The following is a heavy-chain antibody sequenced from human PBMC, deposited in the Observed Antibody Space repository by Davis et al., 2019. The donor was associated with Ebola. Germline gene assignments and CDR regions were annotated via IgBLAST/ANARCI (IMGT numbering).Heavy chain of an antibody. J-gene: IGHJ6*04. Sequence: GESLKISCKGSGYSFTSYWIGWVRQLPGKGLEWMGIIYPGYSDTRYSPSFQGQVTISADKSISTAYLQWSSLKASDTAMYYCARHRAYYYYYYGMDVWGKGTTVTVSS. CDR2: IYPGYSDT. V-gene: IGHV5-51*01. CDR1: GYSFTSYW. CDR3: ARHRAYYYYYYGMDV.